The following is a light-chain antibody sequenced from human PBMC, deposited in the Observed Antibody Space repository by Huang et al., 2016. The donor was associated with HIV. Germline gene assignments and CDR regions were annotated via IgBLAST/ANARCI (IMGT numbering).Light chain of an antibody. CDR1: QSIGIN. V-gene: IGKV3D-15*01. J-gene: IGKJ3*01. CDR3: QQYNNWPPT. CDR2: AAS. Sequence: EIVMTQSPATLSLSPGERATLSCRASQSIGINLAWYQQKPGQAPRLLIHAASTRATGVPARFSGSWSGTEFTLTISSLQSEDFAIYCCQQYNNWPPTFGPGTKVDFK.